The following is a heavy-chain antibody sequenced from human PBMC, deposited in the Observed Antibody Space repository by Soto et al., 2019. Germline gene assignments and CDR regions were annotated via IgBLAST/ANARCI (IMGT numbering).Heavy chain of an antibody. CDR3: AGDMAAAAGTYYYYGMDV. CDR2: IIPIFGTA. CDR1: GGTFSSYA. J-gene: IGHJ6*02. V-gene: IGHV1-69*13. Sequence: SVKVSCKASGGTFSSYAISWVRQAPGQGLEWMGGIIPIFGTANYAQKFQGRVTITADESTSTAYMELSSLRSEDTAVYYCAGDMAAAAGTYYYYGMDVWGQGTTVTVSS. D-gene: IGHD6-13*01.